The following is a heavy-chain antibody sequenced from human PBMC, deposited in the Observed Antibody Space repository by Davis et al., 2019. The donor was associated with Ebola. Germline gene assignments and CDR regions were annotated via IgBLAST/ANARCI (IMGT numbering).Heavy chain of an antibody. CDR1: GGSISSGGYY. J-gene: IGHJ6*02. CDR3: ARDRRDGYNGGPPISHYGMDV. Sequence: PSETLSLTCTVSGGSISSGGYYWSWIRQHPGKGLEWIGYIYYSGSTYYNPSLKSRVTIAVDTSKNQFSLKLSSVTAADTAVYYCARDRRDGYNGGPPISHYGMDVWGQGTTVTVSS. V-gene: IGHV4-31*03. D-gene: IGHD5-24*01. CDR2: IYYSGST.